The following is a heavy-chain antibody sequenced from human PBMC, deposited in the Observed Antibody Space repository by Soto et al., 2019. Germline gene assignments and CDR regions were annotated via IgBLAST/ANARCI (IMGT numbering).Heavy chain of an antibody. V-gene: IGHV3-23*01. D-gene: IGHD4-17*01. CDR1: GGSFRNYY. CDR3: AHPRGYGVFDAYDI. Sequence: TSETLSLTCGVYGGSFRNYYWIWVRQAPGKGLEWVSAISAGGGSTYYADSVKGRFTISRDNSINTLYLQMNSLRTEDTAVYYCAHPRGYGVFDAYDIWGQGAMVTVSS. CDR2: ISAGGGST. J-gene: IGHJ3*02.